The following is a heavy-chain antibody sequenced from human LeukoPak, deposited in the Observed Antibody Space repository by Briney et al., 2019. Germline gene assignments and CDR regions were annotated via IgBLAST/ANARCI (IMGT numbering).Heavy chain of an antibody. CDR3: ARGPGYCSGGSCYPHFYDY. CDR2: INPNSGGT. J-gene: IGHJ4*02. Sequence: ASVKVSCKASGYTFTGYYMHWVRQAPGQGLEWMGWINPNSGGTKYAQKFQGRVTMTRDTSISTAYMELSRLRSDDTAVYYCARGPGYCSGGSCYPHFYDYWGQGTLVTVSS. CDR1: GYTFTGYY. D-gene: IGHD2-15*01. V-gene: IGHV1-2*02.